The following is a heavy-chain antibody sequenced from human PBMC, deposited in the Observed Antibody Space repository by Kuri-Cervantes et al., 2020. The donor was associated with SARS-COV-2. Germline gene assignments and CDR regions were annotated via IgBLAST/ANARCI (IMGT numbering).Heavy chain of an antibody. CDR1: GGSFSGYY. D-gene: IGHD1-14*01. CDR2: INHSGST. V-gene: IGHV4-34*01. CDR3: ARAAYVTDFDY. Sequence: ESLKISCAVYGGSFSGYYWSWIRQPPGKGLEWIGEINHSGSTNYNPSLKSRVTISVDTSKNQFSLKLSSVTAADTAVYYCARAAYVTDFDYWGQGTLVTVSS. J-gene: IGHJ4*02.